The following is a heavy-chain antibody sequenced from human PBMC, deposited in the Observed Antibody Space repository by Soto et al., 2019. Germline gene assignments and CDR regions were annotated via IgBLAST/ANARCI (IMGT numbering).Heavy chain of an antibody. D-gene: IGHD1-26*01. CDR2: ISGYNGDT. CDR1: GYTFSSYG. CDR3: VREVGAWFDY. J-gene: IGHJ4*02. V-gene: IGHV1-18*01. Sequence: QVQLVQSGAEVKAPGASVKVSCRSSGYTFSSYGVSWVRQAPGQGLEWMGWISGYNGDTSYAEKFQGRVTMTTDTSTGTTYMDLRSLTSDDTAVYYCVREVGAWFDYWGQGTLVTVSS.